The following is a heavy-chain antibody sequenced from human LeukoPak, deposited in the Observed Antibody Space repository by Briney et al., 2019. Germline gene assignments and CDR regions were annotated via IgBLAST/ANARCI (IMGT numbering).Heavy chain of an antibody. CDR3: ARLLDNDSSGYPDTFDM. J-gene: IGHJ3*02. V-gene: IGHV4-59*11. CDR2: IYYNGKT. CDR1: GGSISTHY. D-gene: IGHD3-22*01. Sequence: PSETLSLTCSVSGGSISTHYWSWIRQPPGKGLEWIGYIYYNGKTYYYPSLQSRVTISVDTSNNLFSLKLTSVTAADTALYYCARLLDNDSSGYPDTFDMWGQGTMVTVSS.